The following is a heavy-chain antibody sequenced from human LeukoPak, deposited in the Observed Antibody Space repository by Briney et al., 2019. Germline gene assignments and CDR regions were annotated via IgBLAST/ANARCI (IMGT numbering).Heavy chain of an antibody. D-gene: IGHD6-6*01. CDR2: IYYSGST. Sequence: SETLSLTCTVSGGSISSGGYYWSWIRQHPGKGLEWIGYIYYSGSTYYNPSLKSRVTISVDTSKNQFSLKLSSVTAADTAVYYCARGPISSSSPVYYFDYWGQGTLVTVSS. CDR1: GGSISSGGYY. CDR3: ARGPISSSSPVYYFDY. V-gene: IGHV4-31*03. J-gene: IGHJ4*02.